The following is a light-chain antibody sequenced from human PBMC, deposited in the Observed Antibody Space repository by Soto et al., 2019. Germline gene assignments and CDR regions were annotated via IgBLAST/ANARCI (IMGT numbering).Light chain of an antibody. V-gene: IGKV3-20*01. Sequence: EIVLTQSPGTLSLSPGERATLSCRASQSVATNYLAWYQQKPGQAPRLLFYGASTRATGIPDRFSASGSGTDFTLTISRLEPEDFAVYYCQQYGSSLYTFGQGTKLEI. CDR2: GAS. CDR3: QQYGSSLYT. J-gene: IGKJ2*01. CDR1: QSVATNY.